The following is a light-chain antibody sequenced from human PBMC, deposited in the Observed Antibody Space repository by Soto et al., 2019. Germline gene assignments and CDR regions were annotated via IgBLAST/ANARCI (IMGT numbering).Light chain of an antibody. CDR3: QQYKTYSPPWT. J-gene: IGKJ1*01. V-gene: IGKV1-5*01. CDR1: QSISNW. Sequence: DICITQSHSTLSSYLVERVTITSRAFQSISNWLAWYQQKPGKAPKLLIYDASSLESGVPSRFSGSGSGTEFTLTISSLQRDDLATYYWQQYKTYSPPWTFEQGTRVDIK. CDR2: DAS.